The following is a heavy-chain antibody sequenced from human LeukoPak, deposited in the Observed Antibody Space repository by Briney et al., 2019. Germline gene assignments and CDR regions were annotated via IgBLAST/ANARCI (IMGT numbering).Heavy chain of an antibody. V-gene: IGHV1-3*01. Sequence: ASVKVSCKASGYTFTSYAMHWVRQAPGRRLEWMGWINAGNGNTKYSQKFQGRVTITRDTSASTAYMELSSLRSEDTAVYYCASQFGYCSSTSCGVEIDYWGQGTLVTVSS. CDR3: ASQFGYCSSTSCGVEIDY. J-gene: IGHJ4*02. CDR1: GYTFTSYA. CDR2: INAGNGNT. D-gene: IGHD2-2*03.